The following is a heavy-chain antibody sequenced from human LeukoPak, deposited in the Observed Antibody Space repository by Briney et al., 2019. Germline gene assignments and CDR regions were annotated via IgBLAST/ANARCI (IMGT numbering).Heavy chain of an antibody. CDR2: IAYTGTI. CDR1: GFSFSSYS. V-gene: IGHV3-48*01. CDR3: ARDPHSLDY. Sequence: GGSLRLSCAASGFSFSSYSMNWVRQAPGKGLEWVAYIAYTGTIHHADSVRGRFAISRDNAKNSLYLQLNSLRVEDTAVYYCARDPHSLDYWGQGTLVTVSS. J-gene: IGHJ4*02.